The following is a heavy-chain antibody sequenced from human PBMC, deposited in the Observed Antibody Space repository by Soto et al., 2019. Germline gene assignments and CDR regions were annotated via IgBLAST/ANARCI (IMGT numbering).Heavy chain of an antibody. CDR1: GFTFSRYA. D-gene: IGHD1-26*01. Sequence: EGQLLESGGGLVQPGGSLRLSCTASGFTFSRYAMSWVRQAPGKGLQWVSTITGSGDTTYYGDSVKGRFTISRDNSKNTLYLQMNSLRAEDTAVSYCALWEQWVSNSYYYGLDVWGQGTTVTVSS. CDR2: ITGSGDTT. V-gene: IGHV3-23*01. CDR3: ALWEQWVSNSYYYGLDV. J-gene: IGHJ6*02.